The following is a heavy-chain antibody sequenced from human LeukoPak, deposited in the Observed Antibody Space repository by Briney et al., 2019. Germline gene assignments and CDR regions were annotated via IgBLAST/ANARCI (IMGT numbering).Heavy chain of an antibody. J-gene: IGHJ4*02. V-gene: IGHV3-7*03. CDR2: IKPDGGEQ. Sequence: PGGVLRLSCVASGFTFSNYWMNWVRQAPGKGLEWVANIKPDGGEQYYVDSVKGRSTISRDNADNSLYLQLSSLRAEDTAVYYCAREQRTFDYWGQGILVTVSS. D-gene: IGHD5-24*01. CDR3: AREQRTFDY. CDR1: GFTFSNYW.